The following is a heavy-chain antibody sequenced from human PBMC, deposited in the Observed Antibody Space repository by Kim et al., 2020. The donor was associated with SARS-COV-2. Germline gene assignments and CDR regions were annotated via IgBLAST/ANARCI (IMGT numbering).Heavy chain of an antibody. V-gene: IGHV1-8*01. Sequence: ASVKVSCKASGYTFTDLDINWVRQATGQGLEWMGWMSPRNGNTGYAQKFQHRLTMTRDTSINTAYMELTSLTSEDTAVYYCARGVAAGVDFWGQGTLLTVSS. J-gene: IGHJ4*02. D-gene: IGHD6-13*01. CDR2: MSPRNGNT. CDR3: ARGVAAGVDF. CDR1: GYTFTDLD.